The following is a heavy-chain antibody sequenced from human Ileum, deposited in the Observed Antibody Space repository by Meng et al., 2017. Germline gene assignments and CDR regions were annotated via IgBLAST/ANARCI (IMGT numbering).Heavy chain of an antibody. CDR3: ARGRDTAKSDY. D-gene: IGHD5-18*01. CDR2: LYYPGTT. V-gene: IGHV4-31*03. J-gene: IGHJ4*02. CDR1: GGSISSGNYH. Sequence: SETLSLTCTVSGGSISSGNYHWSWFRQHPGKGLEWIGTLYYPGTTYYNPSLMSRPTISLDTSKNQFSLNLNSVTAADTAIYYCARGRDTAKSDYWGQGTLVTVSS.